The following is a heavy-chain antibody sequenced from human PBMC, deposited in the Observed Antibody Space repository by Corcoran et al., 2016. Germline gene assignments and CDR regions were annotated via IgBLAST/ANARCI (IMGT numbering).Heavy chain of an antibody. V-gene: IGHV4-4*07. Sequence: QVQLQESGPGLVKPSETLSLTCTVSGGSISGHYWSWIRQPAGEGLQWIGRIYSSGRTNYNPSLKSRVTMSVDTSKNQFSLKRTAVTAADTAVYYCARDYYGDYWGQGTLVTVSS. CDR1: GGSISGHY. CDR2: IYSSGRT. CDR3: ARDYYGDY. J-gene: IGHJ4*02.